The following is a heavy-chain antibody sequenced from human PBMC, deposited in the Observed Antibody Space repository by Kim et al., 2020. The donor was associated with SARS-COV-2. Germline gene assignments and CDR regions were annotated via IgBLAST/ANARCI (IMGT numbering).Heavy chain of an antibody. J-gene: IGHJ4*02. D-gene: IGHD6-13*01. CDR3: ARSSYSASWLDF. CDR2: VNPSGGDT. Sequence: ASVKVSCKASGYTFTSYYIQWVRQAPGQGLEWMGMVNPSGGDTIYAEKFQGRLIMTRDTSTSTVYMELSSLTSDDTALYYCARSSYSASWLDFWGQGTLVAVSA. CDR1: GYTFTSYY. V-gene: IGHV1-46*01.